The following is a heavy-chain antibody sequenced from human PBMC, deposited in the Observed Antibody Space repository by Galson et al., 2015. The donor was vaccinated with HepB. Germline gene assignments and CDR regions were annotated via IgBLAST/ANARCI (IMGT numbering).Heavy chain of an antibody. CDR2: ITGSGTGT. Sequence: SLRLSCAASGFTFSSYAMTWVRQAPGKGLEWDSSITGSGTGTYSADSVKGRFTISRDNSKNTLYLQMNSLRAEDTAVYHCAKDSYQYYFDYWGQGALVTVSS. CDR3: AKDSYQYYFDY. D-gene: IGHD2-2*01. V-gene: IGHV3-23*01. CDR1: GFTFSSYA. J-gene: IGHJ4*02.